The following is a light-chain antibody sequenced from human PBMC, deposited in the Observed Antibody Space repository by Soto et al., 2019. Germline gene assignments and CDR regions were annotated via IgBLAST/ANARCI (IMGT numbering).Light chain of an antibody. CDR1: QSVGDD. CDR2: DAS. CDR3: QQYNNWTLT. J-gene: IGKJ4*01. V-gene: IGKV3D-15*01. Sequence: EIVMAQSPATRYLSPGDRATLSWRASQSVGDDLVWYQQKPGQAPRLLSYDASTRATGIPVRFSVSGSGTEFTLTISRLLYEDFAVYACQQYNNWTLTFCGGTKVDIK.